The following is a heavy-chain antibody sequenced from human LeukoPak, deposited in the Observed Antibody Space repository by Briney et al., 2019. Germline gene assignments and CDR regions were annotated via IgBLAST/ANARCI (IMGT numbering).Heavy chain of an antibody. CDR3: AREVAGGDGYNAFDV. V-gene: IGHV1-69*13. Sequence: ASVKVSCKASGGTFSSYAISWVRQATGKGLEWMGGIIPIFGTANYAQKFQGRVTITADESTSTAYMELSSLRSEDTAVYYCAREVAGGDGYNAFDVWGQGTMVAVSS. CDR1: GGTFSSYA. J-gene: IGHJ3*01. CDR2: IIPIFGTA. D-gene: IGHD5-24*01.